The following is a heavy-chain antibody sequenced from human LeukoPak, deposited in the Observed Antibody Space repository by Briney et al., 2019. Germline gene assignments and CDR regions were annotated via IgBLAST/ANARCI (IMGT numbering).Heavy chain of an antibody. CDR3: ARDQLVGSGDPYYFDY. CDR2: ISPIFGTA. V-gene: IGHV1-69*05. D-gene: IGHD2-15*01. Sequence: ASVRVSCKASGGTFSSYAISWVRQAPGRGLEWMGGISPIFGTANYAQKFQGRVTITTDESTSTAYMELSSLRSEDTAVYYCARDQLVGSGDPYYFDYWGQGTLVTVSS. J-gene: IGHJ4*02. CDR1: GGTFSSYA.